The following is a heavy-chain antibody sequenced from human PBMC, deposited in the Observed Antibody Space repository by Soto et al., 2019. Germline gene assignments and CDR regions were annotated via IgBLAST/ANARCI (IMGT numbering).Heavy chain of an antibody. CDR2: IWYDGSNN. Sequence: QVQLVESGGGVVQPGRSLRLSCAASGFSFSSYGMHWVRQAPGKGLEWVAVIWYDGSNNYYADSVKGRFTISRDNSKNTLYLQMNSLRAEDTAVYYCARIVVVALIQDYYYFYMDVWGKGTTVTVSS. V-gene: IGHV3-33*01. CDR3: ARIVVVALIQDYYYFYMDV. J-gene: IGHJ6*03. CDR1: GFSFSSYG. D-gene: IGHD2-15*01.